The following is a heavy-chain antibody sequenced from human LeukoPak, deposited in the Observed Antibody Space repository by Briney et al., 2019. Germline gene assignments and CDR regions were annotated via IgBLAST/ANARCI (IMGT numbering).Heavy chain of an antibody. Sequence: SETLSLTCAVYGGSLSGYYWSWIRQPPGKGLEWIGYIYYSGSTNYNPSLKSRVTISVDTSKNQFPLKLSSVTAADTAVYYCARNLRYFDSFDPWGQGTLVTVSS. CDR3: ARNLRYFDSFDP. CDR1: GGSLSGYY. V-gene: IGHV4-59*08. J-gene: IGHJ5*02. D-gene: IGHD3-9*01. CDR2: IYYSGST.